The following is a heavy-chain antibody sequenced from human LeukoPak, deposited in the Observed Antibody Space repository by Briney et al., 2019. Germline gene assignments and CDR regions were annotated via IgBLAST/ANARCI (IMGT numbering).Heavy chain of an antibody. CDR1: GGSIRSSGYY. CDR3: ARHRVYDWNYPIWSDP. CDR2: IYYSGNT. J-gene: IGHJ5*02. D-gene: IGHD3-16*01. Sequence: SETLSLTCTVSGGSIRSSGYYWAWIRQPPGKGLESIANIYYSGNTYYNPSLKSRVTISVDTPKNQFSLKLTSVTAADTAVYYCARHRVYDWNYPIWSDPWGQGTLVTVSS. V-gene: IGHV4-39*01.